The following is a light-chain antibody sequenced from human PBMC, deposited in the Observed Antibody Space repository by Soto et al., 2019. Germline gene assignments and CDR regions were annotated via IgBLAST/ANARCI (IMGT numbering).Light chain of an antibody. CDR1: SSDVGGYNY. Sequence: HSALTQPPSASGSPGQSVTISCTGTSSDVGGYNYGSWYQQHPDKAPKLIIYEVSKRPSWVPDRFSGSKSGNTASLTVSGLQAEDEAYYYCSSYGGYNNVIFGGGTKVTVL. V-gene: IGLV2-8*01. CDR2: EVS. CDR3: SSYGGYNNVI. J-gene: IGLJ2*01.